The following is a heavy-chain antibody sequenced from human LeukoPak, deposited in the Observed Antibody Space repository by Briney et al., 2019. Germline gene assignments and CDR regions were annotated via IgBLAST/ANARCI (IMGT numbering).Heavy chain of an antibody. CDR3: AGGWYYDFWSGYYKAYYYYGMDV. D-gene: IGHD3-3*01. Sequence: PSETLSLTCTVSGGSVSSGSYYWSWIRQPPGKGLEWIGYIYYSGSTNYNPSLKSRVTISVDTSKNQFSLELSSETAADTAVYYCAGGWYYDFWSGYYKAYYYYGMDVWGQGTTVTVSS. V-gene: IGHV4-61*01. CDR2: IYYSGST. J-gene: IGHJ6*02. CDR1: GGSVSSGSYY.